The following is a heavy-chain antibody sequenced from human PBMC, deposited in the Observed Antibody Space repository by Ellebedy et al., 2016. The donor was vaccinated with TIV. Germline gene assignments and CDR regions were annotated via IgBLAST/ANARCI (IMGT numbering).Heavy chain of an antibody. CDR1: GFNFSKYS. D-gene: IGHD3-10*01. CDR3: ARDRSVRGAEGLDV. J-gene: IGHJ6*02. V-gene: IGHV3-48*04. Sequence: GESLKISCVASGFNFSKYSMNWVRQAPGKGLEWVAYIGSSGTTIYYADALKGRFTISRDNAKNTLYLQMNSLRAEDTAVYYCARDRSVRGAEGLDVWGQGTTVTVSS. CDR2: IGSSGTTI.